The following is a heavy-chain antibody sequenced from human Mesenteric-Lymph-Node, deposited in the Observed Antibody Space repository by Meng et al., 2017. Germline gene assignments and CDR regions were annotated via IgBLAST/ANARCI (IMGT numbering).Heavy chain of an antibody. V-gene: IGHV4-61*01. CDR2: IYYSGST. CDR1: GGSVSSGSYY. Sequence: SETLSLTCTVSGGSVSSGSYYWSWIRQPPGKGLEWIGYIYYSGSTNYNPSLKSRVTISVDTSKNQFSLKLSSVTAADTAVYYCARVDVARVGYCSGGSCYSLHYFDYWGQGTLVTVSS. J-gene: IGHJ4*02. CDR3: ARVDVARVGYCSGGSCYSLHYFDY. D-gene: IGHD2-15*01.